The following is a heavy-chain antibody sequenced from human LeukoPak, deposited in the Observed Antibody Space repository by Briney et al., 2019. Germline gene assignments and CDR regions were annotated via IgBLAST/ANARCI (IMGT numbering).Heavy chain of an antibody. Sequence: SGGSLRLSCAASGFTFSSYWMCWVRQAPGKGLVWVSRINSDGSSTSYADSVKGRFTISRDNARNTLYLQMNSLRAEDTAVYYCASGEVYAMSLWYWGQGTLVTVSS. V-gene: IGHV3-74*01. CDR3: ASGEVYAMSLWY. CDR2: INSDGSST. J-gene: IGHJ4*02. D-gene: IGHD2-8*01. CDR1: GFTFSSYW.